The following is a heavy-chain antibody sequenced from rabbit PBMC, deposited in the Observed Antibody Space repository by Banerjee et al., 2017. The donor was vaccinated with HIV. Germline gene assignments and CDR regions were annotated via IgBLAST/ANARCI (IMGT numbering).Heavy chain of an antibody. V-gene: IGHV1S40*01. D-gene: IGHD7-1*01. Sequence: QSLEESGGDLVKPGASLTLTCTASGFSFSSIYYICWVRQAPGKGPEWIACIYAGSSGSTYYASWAKGRFTISQTSSTTVTLQMTSLTAADTATYFCASEEPGADGVGYHGLWGPGTLVTVS. CDR3: ASEEPGADGVGYHGL. J-gene: IGHJ4*01. CDR2: IYAGSSGST. CDR1: GFSFSSIYY.